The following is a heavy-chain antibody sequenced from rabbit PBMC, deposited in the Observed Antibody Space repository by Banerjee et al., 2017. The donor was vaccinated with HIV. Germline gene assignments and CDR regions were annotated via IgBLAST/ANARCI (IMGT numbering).Heavy chain of an antibody. CDR3: TRGTTLYYSTL. CDR1: GFSFSSSYW. Sequence: QEQLEESGGGLVKPEGSLTLTCTASGFSFSSSYWISWVRQAPGKGLEWIACICAGSSGITYYASWAKGRFTISKTSSTVDLKMTSLTAADTATYFCTRGTTLYYSTLWGQGTLVTVS. D-gene: IGHD1-1*01. V-gene: IGHV1S45*01. CDR2: ICAGSSGIT. J-gene: IGHJ4*01.